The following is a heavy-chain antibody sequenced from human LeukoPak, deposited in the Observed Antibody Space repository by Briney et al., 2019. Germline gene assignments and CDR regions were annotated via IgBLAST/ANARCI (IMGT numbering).Heavy chain of an antibody. D-gene: IGHD3-16*01. CDR2: ISGSGIRT. V-gene: IGHV3-23*01. CDR1: GFTFSNFA. J-gene: IGHJ4*02. Sequence: PGGSLRLSCSASGFTFSNFAMSWVRQAPGKGLEWVSGISGSGIRTFSADSVKGRFTISRDNSKNTLYLQIHSLRAEDTAVYYCARDRSGYDYVWGEFDYWGQGTLVTVSS. CDR3: ARDRSGYDYVWGEFDY.